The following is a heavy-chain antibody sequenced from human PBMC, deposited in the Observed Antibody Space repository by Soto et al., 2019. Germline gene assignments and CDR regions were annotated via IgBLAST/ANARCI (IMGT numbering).Heavy chain of an antibody. CDR2: VSRSSSTI. J-gene: IGHJ4*02. V-gene: IGHV3-48*01. Sequence: GGSLRLSCAASGFSFSGFGMNWVRQAPGAGLEWLSYVSRSSSTIYYADSVKGRFTVSRDNAKNSLYLQMNSLRAEDTAVYFCARDSTGWPAFYLEFWGQGTLVTVSS. D-gene: IGHD2-8*02. CDR1: GFSFSGFG. CDR3: ARDSTGWPAFYLEF.